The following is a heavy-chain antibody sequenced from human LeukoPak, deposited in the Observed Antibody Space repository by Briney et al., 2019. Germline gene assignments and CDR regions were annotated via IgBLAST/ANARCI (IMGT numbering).Heavy chain of an antibody. CDR2: INPSGGST. CDR1: GYTFTSYY. Sequence: ASVKVSCKASGYTFTSYYIHWVRQAPGQGLEWMGIINPSGGSTSYAQKFQGRVTMTRDMSTSTVYMELSSLRSEDTAVYYCARSPRWGDTAMLNYYMDVWGKGTTVTVSS. J-gene: IGHJ6*03. CDR3: ARSPRWGDTAMLNYYMDV. D-gene: IGHD5-18*01. V-gene: IGHV1-46*01.